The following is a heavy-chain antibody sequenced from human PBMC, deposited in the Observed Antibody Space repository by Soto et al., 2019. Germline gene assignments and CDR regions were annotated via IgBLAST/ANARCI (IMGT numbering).Heavy chain of an antibody. Sequence: EVQLLESGGGLVQPGGSLRLSCEASGFTFTNYGMSWLRQAPGKGLEWLATVSIGRDHLHSADSPKGRFTISRDNSRNTLYLQMTRLRAEDTAVYYCANDCIGEAFFEYWGRGPRVTVSP. V-gene: IGHV3-23*01. CDR3: ANDCIGEAFFEY. CDR2: VSIGRDHL. J-gene: IGHJ4*01. D-gene: IGHD4-17*01. CDR1: GFTFTNYG.